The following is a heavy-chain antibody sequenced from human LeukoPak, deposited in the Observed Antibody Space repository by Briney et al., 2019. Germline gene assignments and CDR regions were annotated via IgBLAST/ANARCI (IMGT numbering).Heavy chain of an antibody. Sequence: GGSLRLSCEASGFPLTSYGMHWVRQAPGKGLEWLAVISYDGSAKYYADSVKGRFTISRDNSKNTLYLQMNSLRAEDTAVYYCAKGQDYSNYYYFDYWGQGTLVTVSS. J-gene: IGHJ4*02. CDR1: GFPLTSYG. CDR3: AKGQDYSNYYYFDY. V-gene: IGHV3-30*18. D-gene: IGHD4-11*01. CDR2: ISYDGSAK.